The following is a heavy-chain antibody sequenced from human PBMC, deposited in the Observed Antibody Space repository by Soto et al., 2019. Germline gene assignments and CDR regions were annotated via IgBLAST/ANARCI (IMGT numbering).Heavy chain of an antibody. V-gene: IGHV3-23*01. CDR2: ISGGGGST. Sequence: EVQVLESGGGLVQPGGSLRLSCAASGFTFNKYAMSWFRQAPGKGLEWVSSISGGGGSTYYADSVKGRFTISRDNSKNPLYLKMSTVTAEDTALYYCAKASAKGASQFDSWGQGTLVTVSS. CDR3: AKASAKGASQFDS. J-gene: IGHJ5*01. CDR1: GFTFNKYA.